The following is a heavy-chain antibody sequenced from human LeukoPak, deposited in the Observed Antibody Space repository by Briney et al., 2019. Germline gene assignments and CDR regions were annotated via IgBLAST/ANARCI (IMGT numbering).Heavy chain of an antibody. CDR2: INHSGST. D-gene: IGHD2-15*01. V-gene: IGHV4-34*01. CDR3: ARGRGYCSGGSCYPAVYYYMDV. J-gene: IGHJ6*03. CDR1: GGSFSDYY. Sequence: SETLSLTCAVYGGSFSDYYGSWIRQPPGMGLEWIGEINHSGSTNYDPSLKSRVTISVDTSKNQFSLKLNSVTAADTAVYYCARGRGYCSGGSCYPAVYYYMDVWGKGTTVTVSS.